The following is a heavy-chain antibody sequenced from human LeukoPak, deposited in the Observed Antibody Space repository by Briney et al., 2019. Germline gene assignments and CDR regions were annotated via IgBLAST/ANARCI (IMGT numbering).Heavy chain of an antibody. J-gene: IGHJ4*02. CDR1: GFPFSSYS. V-gene: IGHV3-21*06. Sequence: GGSLRLSCAASGFPFSSYSMNWVRQAPGKGLEWVSSISSRSSYIYYADSVKGRFTISRDNAKNSLYLQMNSLRAEDTAVYYCAREDYYDSSGYDYWGQGTLVTVSS. D-gene: IGHD3-22*01. CDR2: ISSRSSYI. CDR3: AREDYYDSSGYDY.